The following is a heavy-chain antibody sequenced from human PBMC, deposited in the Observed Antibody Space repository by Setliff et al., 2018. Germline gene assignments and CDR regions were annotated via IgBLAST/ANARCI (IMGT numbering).Heavy chain of an antibody. CDR3: ARVVAHTHFYDRSDYYFDGLDI. CDR2: IRPYIGHT. Sequence: ASVTVSCKASGYNLDDFGINWLRQAPGQGLEWMGWIRPYIGHTIYAQKFQGRVTMTTDAPTSTAYMELTSLRHDDTAVYYCARVVAHTHFYDRSDYYFDGLDIWGQGAKVTVSS. D-gene: IGHD3-22*01. CDR1: GYNLDDFG. J-gene: IGHJ3*02. V-gene: IGHV1-18*01.